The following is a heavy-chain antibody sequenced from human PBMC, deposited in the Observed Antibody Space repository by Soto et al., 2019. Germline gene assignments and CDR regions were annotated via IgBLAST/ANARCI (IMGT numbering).Heavy chain of an antibody. Sequence: GESLKISCKGSGYRFTSYWIGWVRQMPGKAVEWMGIIYPGDSDTRYSPSFQGQVTISADKSISTAYLQWSSLKASDTAMYYCARHYCSSTSCYPVYYYYYGMDVWGQGTTVTVSS. D-gene: IGHD2-2*01. CDR1: GYRFTSYW. J-gene: IGHJ6*02. CDR2: IYPGDSDT. V-gene: IGHV5-51*01. CDR3: ARHYCSSTSCYPVYYYYYGMDV.